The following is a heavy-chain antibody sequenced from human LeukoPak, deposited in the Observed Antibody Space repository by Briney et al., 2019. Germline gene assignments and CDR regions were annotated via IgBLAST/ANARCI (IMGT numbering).Heavy chain of an antibody. CDR1: GGTFSSYA. D-gene: IGHD1-7*01. CDR2: IIPIFGTA. J-gene: IGHJ6*03. Sequence: SVKVSCKASGGTFSSYAISWVRQAPGQGLEWMGGIIPIFGTANYAQKFQGRVTITTDESTSTAYMELSSLRSEDTAVYYCARGDWNFLNYYYYMDVWGKGTTVTVSS. V-gene: IGHV1-69*05. CDR3: ARGDWNFLNYYYYMDV.